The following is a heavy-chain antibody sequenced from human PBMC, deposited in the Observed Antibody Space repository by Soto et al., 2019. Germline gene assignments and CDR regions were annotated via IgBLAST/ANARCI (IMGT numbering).Heavy chain of an antibody. D-gene: IGHD3-22*01. CDR1: GFNFITYS. Sequence: GGSLRLSCAASGFNFITYSLSWVRQAPGKGLEWVASISSSAVYIDYADSVKGRFTISRDNANNSLYLQMNSLRAEDTATYYCVRDGLASYEDERLDVDHWGRVSLLTGAS. J-gene: IGHJ4*02. V-gene: IGHV3-21*01. CDR2: ISSSAVYI. CDR3: VRDGLASYEDERLDVDH.